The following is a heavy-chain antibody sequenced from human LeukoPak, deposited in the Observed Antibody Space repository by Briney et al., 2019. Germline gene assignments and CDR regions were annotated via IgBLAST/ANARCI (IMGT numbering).Heavy chain of an antibody. CDR2: INHSGST. J-gene: IGHJ4*02. D-gene: IGHD2-2*01. Sequence: SETLSLTCAVYGGSFSDYYWSWIRQPPGKGLEWIGEINHSGSTNYNPSLKGRVTISVDTSKNQLSLKLSSVTAADTAVYYCARGHCSSTSCYLGGRSYFDYWGQGTLVTVSS. CDR3: ARGHCSSTSCYLGGRSYFDY. V-gene: IGHV4-34*01. CDR1: GGSFSDYY.